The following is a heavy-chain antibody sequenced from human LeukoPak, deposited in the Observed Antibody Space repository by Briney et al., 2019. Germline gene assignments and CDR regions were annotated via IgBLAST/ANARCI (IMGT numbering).Heavy chain of an antibody. V-gene: IGHV3-48*03. CDR2: IMGGGRVI. J-gene: IGHJ3*01. CDR1: EFTFSTYE. D-gene: IGHD1-26*01. Sequence: GGSLRLSCEASEFTFSTYEMNWVRQAPGKGLEWIAYIMGGGRVIYYKDSVKGRFIISRDNAKKSLFLQMNSLRVEDTAVYYCWETDKTGHETFDVWGLGTMVTVSS. CDR3: WETDKTGHETFDV.